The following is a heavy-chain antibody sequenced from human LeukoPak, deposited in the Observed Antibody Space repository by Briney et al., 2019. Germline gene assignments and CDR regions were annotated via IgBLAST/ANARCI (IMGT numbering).Heavy chain of an antibody. J-gene: IGHJ5*02. V-gene: IGHV1-2*02. CDR2: INPNSGGT. Sequence: GASVKVSCKASGYTFTGYYMHWVRQAPGQGLEWMGWINPNSGGTNYAQKFQGRVTKTRDTSISTAYMELSRLRSDDTAVYYCARDPEAGDWFDPWGQGTLVTVSS. D-gene: IGHD3-10*01. CDR3: ARDPEAGDWFDP. CDR1: GYTFTGYY.